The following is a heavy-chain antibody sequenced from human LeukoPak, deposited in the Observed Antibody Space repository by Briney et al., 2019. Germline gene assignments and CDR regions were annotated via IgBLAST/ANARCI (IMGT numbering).Heavy chain of an antibody. V-gene: IGHV3-33*01. CDR2: IWYDGSNK. CDR1: GFTFSSYG. D-gene: IGHD4-11*01. Sequence: GGSLRLSCAASGFTFSSYGMHWVRQAPGKGLEWVAVIWYDGSNKYYADSVKGRFTISRDNSKNTLYLQMNSLRAEDTTVYYCAATDYSKTYSLSCWGQGTLVTVSS. CDR3: AATDYSKTYSLSC. J-gene: IGHJ4*02.